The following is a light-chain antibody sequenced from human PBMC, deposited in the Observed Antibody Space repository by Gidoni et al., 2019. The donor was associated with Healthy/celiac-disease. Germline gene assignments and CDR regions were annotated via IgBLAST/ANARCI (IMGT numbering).Light chain of an antibody. J-gene: IGLJ3*02. Sequence: SYELTQPPSVSVSPGQTASITCPGDKLGDKYACCYQQKPGQSPVLVNYQDSKRPSGIPERFSGSNSGNTATLTISGTQAMDEADYYCQAWDSSTRVFGGGTKLTVL. V-gene: IGLV3-1*01. CDR2: QDS. CDR3: QAWDSSTRV. CDR1: KLGDKY.